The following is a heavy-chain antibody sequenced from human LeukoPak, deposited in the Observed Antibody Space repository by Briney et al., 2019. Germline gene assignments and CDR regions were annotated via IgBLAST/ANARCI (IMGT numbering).Heavy chain of an antibody. CDR1: GGSFSGYY. CDR3: GLYYDSSGYFGY. D-gene: IGHD3-22*01. CDR2: INHSGST. V-gene: IGHV4-34*01. J-gene: IGHJ4*02. Sequence: SETLSLTCAVYGGSFSGYYWSWIRQPPGKGLEWIGEINHSGSTNYNPSLKSRVTISVDTSKNQFSLKLSSVTAADTAVYYCGLYYDSSGYFGYWGQGTLVTVSS.